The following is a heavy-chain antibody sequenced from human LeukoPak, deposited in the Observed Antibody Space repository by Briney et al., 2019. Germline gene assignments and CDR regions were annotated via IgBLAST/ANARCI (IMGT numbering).Heavy chain of an antibody. Sequence: GASVKVSCKASGYTFTSYDINWVRQATGQGLEWMGWMNPNSGNTGYAQKFQGRVTITRNTSISTAYMELSSLRSEDTAVYYCARERDYYDYVWGSYRDLEYWGQGTLVTVSS. D-gene: IGHD3-16*02. J-gene: IGHJ4*02. V-gene: IGHV1-8*03. CDR3: ARERDYYDYVWGSYRDLEY. CDR2: MNPNSGNT. CDR1: GYTFTSYD.